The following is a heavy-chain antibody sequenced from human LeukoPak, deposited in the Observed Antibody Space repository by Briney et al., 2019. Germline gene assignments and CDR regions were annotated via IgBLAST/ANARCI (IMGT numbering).Heavy chain of an antibody. Sequence: GGSLRLSCAASGFTFDDYAMHWVRQAPGKGLEWVSGISWNSGSIGYADSVKGRFTISRDNAKNSLYLQMNSLRAEDTALYYCAKDIGSYVSPGVWGQGTMVIVSS. J-gene: IGHJ3*01. CDR2: ISWNSGSI. D-gene: IGHD1-26*01. CDR3: AKDIGSYVSPGV. CDR1: GFTFDDYA. V-gene: IGHV3-9*01.